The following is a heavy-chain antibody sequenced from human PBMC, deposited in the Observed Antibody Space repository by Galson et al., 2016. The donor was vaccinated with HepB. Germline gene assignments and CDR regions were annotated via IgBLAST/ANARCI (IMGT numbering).Heavy chain of an antibody. CDR1: GDTISSSRFA. D-gene: IGHD1-26*01. J-gene: IGHJ4*02. CDR2: FYYRGGT. CDR3: ARQADVGQGRQPFGF. Sequence: SETLSLTCTVTGDTISSSRFAWGWVRQPPGMRPEWLGSFYYRGGTYYNPSLTSRVTISVDSSKNQFSLRLSSVTAADTAVYYCARQADVGQGRQPFGFWGPGTLVTVSS. V-gene: IGHV4-39*01.